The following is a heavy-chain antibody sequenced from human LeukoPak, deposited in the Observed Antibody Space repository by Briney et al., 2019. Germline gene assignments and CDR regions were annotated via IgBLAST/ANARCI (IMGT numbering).Heavy chain of an antibody. V-gene: IGHV3-49*04. CDR2: IRSKAYGGTT. CDR1: GFTFGDYA. Sequence: GGSLRLSCTASGFTFGDYAMSWVRQAPGKGLEWVGFIRSKAYGGTTEYAASVKGRFTISRDDSKSIAYLQMNSLKTEDTAVYYCTRDIRVVTLSYFDYWGQGTLVTVSS. CDR3: TRDIRVVTLSYFDY. J-gene: IGHJ4*02. D-gene: IGHD4-23*01.